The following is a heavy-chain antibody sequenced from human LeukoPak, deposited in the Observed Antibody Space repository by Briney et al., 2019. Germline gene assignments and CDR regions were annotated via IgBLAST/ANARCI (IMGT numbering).Heavy chain of an antibody. D-gene: IGHD4-17*01. CDR3: ARVNTVTAGVLWYFDY. J-gene: IGHJ4*02. CDR1: GGSVSSSTYY. CDR2: ISYSGYT. Sequence: SETLSLTCTVSGGSVSSSTYYWSWLRQPPGKGLEWLGFISYSGYTNYNPSLESRITISVDTSRNQFSLKLSSVTAADTAVYYCARVNTVTAGVLWYFDYWGQGTLVTVSS. V-gene: IGHV4-61*01.